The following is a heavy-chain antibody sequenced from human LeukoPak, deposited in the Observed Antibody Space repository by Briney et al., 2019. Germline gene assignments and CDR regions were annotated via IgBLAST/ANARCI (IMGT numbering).Heavy chain of an antibody. Sequence: SVKVSCKASGGTFSSYAISWVRQAPGQGLEWMGMIIPIFGTANYAQKFQGRVTITTDESTSTAYMELSSLRSEDTAVYYCARGIAAQDDAFDIWGQGTMVTVSS. CDR1: GGTFSSYA. CDR3: ARGIAAQDDAFDI. J-gene: IGHJ3*02. V-gene: IGHV1-69*05. CDR2: IIPIFGTA. D-gene: IGHD6-13*01.